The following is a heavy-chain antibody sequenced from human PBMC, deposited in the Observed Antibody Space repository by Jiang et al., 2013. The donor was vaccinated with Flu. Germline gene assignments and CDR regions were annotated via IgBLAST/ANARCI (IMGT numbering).Heavy chain of an antibody. J-gene: IGHJ4*02. D-gene: IGHD3-22*01. CDR2: IYPGDSDT. CDR3: ARARGAYFDSSGYPTGYFDY. Sequence: LEWMGVIYPGDSDTRYSPSFPRPRHHLSDKSISTAYLQWNSLTASDTAMYYCARARGAYFDSSGYPTGYFDYWGQGTLVTVSS. V-gene: IGHV5-51*01.